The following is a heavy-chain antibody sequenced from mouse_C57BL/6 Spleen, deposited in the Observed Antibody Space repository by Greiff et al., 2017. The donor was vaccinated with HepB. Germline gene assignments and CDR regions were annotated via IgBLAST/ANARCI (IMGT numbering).Heavy chain of an antibody. CDR3: AREGGYDGPWFAY. Sequence: EVHLVESGGGLVKPGGSLKLSCAASGFTFSSYAMSWVRQTPEKRLEWVATISDGGSYTYYPDNVKGRFTISRDNAKNNLYLQMSHLKSEDTAMYYCAREGGYDGPWFAYWGQGTLVTVSA. CDR2: ISDGGSYT. D-gene: IGHD2-3*01. CDR1: GFTFSSYA. J-gene: IGHJ3*01. V-gene: IGHV5-4*01.